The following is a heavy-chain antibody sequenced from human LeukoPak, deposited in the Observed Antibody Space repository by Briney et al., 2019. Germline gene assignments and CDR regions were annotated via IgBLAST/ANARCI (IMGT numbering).Heavy chain of an antibody. J-gene: IGHJ4*02. D-gene: IGHD3-16*01. Sequence: GASVKVSCKASGGTFSSYAISWVRQAPGQGLEWMGGIIPIFGTANYAQKFQGGVTITADKSTSTAYMELSRLRSDDTAVYYCARSSTYSYYVWGSTPDYWGQGTLVTVSS. CDR2: IIPIFGTA. CDR3: ARSSTYSYYVWGSTPDY. V-gene: IGHV1-69*06. CDR1: GGTFSSYA.